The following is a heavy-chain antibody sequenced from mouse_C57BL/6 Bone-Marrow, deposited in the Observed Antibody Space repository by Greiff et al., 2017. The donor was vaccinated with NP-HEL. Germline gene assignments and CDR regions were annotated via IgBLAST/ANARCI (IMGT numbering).Heavy chain of an antibody. Sequence: VQLQQSGAELARPGASVKMSCKASGYTFTSYTMHWVKQRPGQGLEWIGYIKPSSGYTKYNQKFKDKATLTADKSSSTAYMQLSSLTSEDSAVYDCATYYGSIFYYYSMDYWGQGTSGTVSS. D-gene: IGHD1-1*01. CDR2: IKPSSGYT. CDR3: ATYYGSIFYYYSMDY. J-gene: IGHJ4*01. CDR1: GYTFTSYT. V-gene: IGHV1-4*01.